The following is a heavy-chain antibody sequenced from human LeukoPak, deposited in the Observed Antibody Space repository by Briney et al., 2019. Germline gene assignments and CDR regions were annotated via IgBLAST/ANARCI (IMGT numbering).Heavy chain of an antibody. CDR1: GFTFSSYE. D-gene: IGHD3-16*01. CDR2: TSSSGSPI. Sequence: GGSLRPSGAAPGFTFSSYEMNWVRQAPGKGLEWVSYTSSSGSPIYYAASVKGRFTISRDKSTHPLYRQRNCLRTEDTAVYYCARDPNVSAFDSWGQGTMVTVSS. V-gene: IGHV3-48*03. J-gene: IGHJ3*02. CDR3: ARDPNVSAFDS.